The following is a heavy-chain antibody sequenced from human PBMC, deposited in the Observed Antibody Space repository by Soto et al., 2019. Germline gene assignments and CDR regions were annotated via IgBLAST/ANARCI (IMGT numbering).Heavy chain of an antibody. CDR3: AREVLVWFGEFLEDYYYHGMDV. D-gene: IGHD3-10*01. CDR2: IKEDGSET. J-gene: IGHJ6*02. CDR1: GFTLSSYW. Sequence: EVQVVESGGGLVQPGGSLRLSCAASGFTLSSYWMTWVSQAPGKGLEWVANIKEDGSETYYVDSVKGRFTISRDNAKNSLYLQLNSLRAEDTAVYYCAREVLVWFGEFLEDYYYHGMDVWGQGTTVTVSS. V-gene: IGHV3-7*05.